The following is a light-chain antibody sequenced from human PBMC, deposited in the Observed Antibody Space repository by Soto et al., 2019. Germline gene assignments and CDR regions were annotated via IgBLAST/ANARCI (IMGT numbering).Light chain of an antibody. CDR2: DVS. Sequence: QSALTQPASVSGSPGQSITISCTGTSSDVGGYNYVSWYQQHPGKAPKLMIYDVSNRPSGVSNRFSGSKSGNTASLTISGLLADEEADYFCSSYTSSSTLVFGGGTKLTVL. V-gene: IGLV2-14*01. J-gene: IGLJ2*01. CDR3: SSYTSSSTLV. CDR1: SSDVGGYNY.